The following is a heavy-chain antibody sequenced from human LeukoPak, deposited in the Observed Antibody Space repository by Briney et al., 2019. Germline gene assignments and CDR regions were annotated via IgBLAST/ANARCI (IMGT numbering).Heavy chain of an antibody. CDR1: GYTFTSYD. CDR2: MNPNSGNT. CDR3: AADVELPPYDAFDI. J-gene: IGHJ3*02. D-gene: IGHD3-10*01. V-gene: IGHV1-8*03. Sequence: GASVKVSCKASGYTFTSYDINWVRQATGQGLEWMGCMNPNSGNTGYAQKFQGRVTITRNTSISTAYVEVSSLRSEYTAVYYCAADVELPPYDAFDIWGQGTMVAVSS.